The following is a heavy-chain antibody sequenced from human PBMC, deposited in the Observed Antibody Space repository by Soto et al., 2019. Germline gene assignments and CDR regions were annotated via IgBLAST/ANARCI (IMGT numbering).Heavy chain of an antibody. CDR1: GGSISSNYF. CDR3: ARSFDWYAIDY. Sequence: QVLLQESGPGLVQPSGTLSLSCAVSGGSISSNYFWGWVRQPPGKGLEWVGDISHSGSVNYNPSLKSRVTISIDKSKNQFSLKLNSVTAADTAVYYCARSFDWYAIDYWGQGTLVIVSS. V-gene: IGHV4-4*02. D-gene: IGHD3-9*01. CDR2: ISHSGSV. J-gene: IGHJ4*02.